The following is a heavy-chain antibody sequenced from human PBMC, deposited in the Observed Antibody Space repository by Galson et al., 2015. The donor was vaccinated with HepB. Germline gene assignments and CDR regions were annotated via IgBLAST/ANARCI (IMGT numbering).Heavy chain of an antibody. J-gene: IGHJ4*02. V-gene: IGHV3-73*01. CDR2: IGSESYNYAT. CDR1: GFTFSGSA. D-gene: IGHD5-12*01. CDR3: TRLGDLSGYSSC. Sequence: SLRLSCAGSGFTFSGSAMHWVRQASGKGLEWVGRIGSESYNYATAYTASVKGRSTISRDDSKNMAYLQMNRLRTEDTAVYYCTRLGDLSGYSSCWGQGTLVTVSS.